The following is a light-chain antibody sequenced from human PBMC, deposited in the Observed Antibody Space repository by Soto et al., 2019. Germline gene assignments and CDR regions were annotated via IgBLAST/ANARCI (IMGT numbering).Light chain of an antibody. CDR2: NNN. CDR3: AAWDDSLSGPYV. CDR1: SSNIA. V-gene: IGLV1-47*01. J-gene: IGLJ1*01. Sequence: VLTQPPSASATPGQRVTISCSGASSNIAWYQHLPGTSPKLLIYNNNQRPSGVPDRFSGSKSGTSASLAISGLRSEDEADYYCAAWDDSLSGPYVYGTGTKGTVL.